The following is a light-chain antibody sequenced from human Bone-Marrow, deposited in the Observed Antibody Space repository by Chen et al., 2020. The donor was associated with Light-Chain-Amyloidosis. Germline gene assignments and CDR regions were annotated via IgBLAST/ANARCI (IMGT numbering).Light chain of an antibody. V-gene: IGLV2-14*01. Sequence: QSALTQPSPVSGSPGQSITISCSGTSSDVGGDNHVSWYQHHPDKAPTLMIYEVTNRPSWVPDRFSGSKSDNTASLTISGLQTEDEADYCCSSYKITNTLVFGSGTRVTVL. J-gene: IGLJ1*01. CDR1: SSDVGGDNH. CDR3: SSYKITNTLV. CDR2: EVT.